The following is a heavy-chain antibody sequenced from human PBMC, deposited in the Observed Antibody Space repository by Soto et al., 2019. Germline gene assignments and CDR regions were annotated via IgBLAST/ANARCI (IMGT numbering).Heavy chain of an antibody. V-gene: IGHV3-48*01. D-gene: IGHD3-10*01. CDR3: ARANYYGSPGDFDY. J-gene: IGHJ4*02. CDR1: GFTFCSYS. Sequence: GGSLRLSCAASGFTFCSYSMNWVRQDPGKGLEWVSYISSSSTIYYAASVKGRFTISRDNAKNSLYLQMNSLRAEDTAVYYCARANYYGSPGDFDYWGQGTLVTVSS. CDR2: ISSSSTI.